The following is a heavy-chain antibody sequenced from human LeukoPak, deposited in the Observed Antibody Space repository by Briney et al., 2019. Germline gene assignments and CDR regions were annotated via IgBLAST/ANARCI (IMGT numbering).Heavy chain of an antibody. CDR3: ANKRRGYSYGFDY. CDR1: GYSFTSHW. CDR2: IYPGDSDT. V-gene: IGHV5-51*01. D-gene: IGHD5-18*01. Sequence: GESLKISCKGSGYSFTSHWIGWVRQMPGKGLEWMGIIYPGDSDTRYSPSFQGQVTISADKSISTAYLQWSSLKASDSGMYYRANKRRGYSYGFDYWGQGTLVTVSS. J-gene: IGHJ4*02.